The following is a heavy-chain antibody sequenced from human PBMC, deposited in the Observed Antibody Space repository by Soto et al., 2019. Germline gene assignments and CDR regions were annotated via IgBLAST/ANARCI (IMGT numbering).Heavy chain of an antibody. Sequence: GLSLRLSCEPSVFTFSDYYMIWILQKPGKVLDWVSYISSSGITIYYADSVKGRFTISRDNAKNSLYLQMNSLRAEDTAVYYCARAAGLLWFGGDYWGQGTLVTVSS. CDR1: VFTFSDYY. V-gene: IGHV3-11*01. CDR2: ISSSGITI. D-gene: IGHD3-10*01. CDR3: ARAAGLLWFGGDY. J-gene: IGHJ4*02.